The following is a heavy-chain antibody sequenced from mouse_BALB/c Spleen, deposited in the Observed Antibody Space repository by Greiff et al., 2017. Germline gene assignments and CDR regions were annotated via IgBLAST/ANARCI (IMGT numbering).Heavy chain of an antibody. J-gene: IGHJ4*01. Sequence: VQGVESGPELVKPGASVRISCKASGYTFTSYYIHWVKQRPGQGLEWIGWIYPGNVNTKYNEKFKGKATLTADKSSSTAYMQLSSLTSEDSAVYFCARYDGPSYAMDYWGQGTSVTVSS. D-gene: IGHD2-14*01. CDR1: GYTFTSYY. CDR3: ARYDGPSYAMDY. CDR2: IYPGNVNT. V-gene: IGHV1S56*01.